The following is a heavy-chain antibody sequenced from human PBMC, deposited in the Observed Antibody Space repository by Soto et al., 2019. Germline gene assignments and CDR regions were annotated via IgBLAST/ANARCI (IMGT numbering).Heavy chain of an antibody. V-gene: IGHV3-33*01. Sequence: QVQLVESGGGVVQPGRSLRLSCAASGFTFSSYGMHWVRQAPGKGLEWVAVIWYDGSNKYYADSVKGRFTISRDNSKNTLYLQMNSMRAENTAVDNCARGYIAARSYYYCMDVWGKGTTVTVSS. D-gene: IGHD6-6*01. CDR2: IWYDGSNK. CDR1: GFTFSSYG. CDR3: ARGYIAARSYYYCMDV. J-gene: IGHJ6*03.